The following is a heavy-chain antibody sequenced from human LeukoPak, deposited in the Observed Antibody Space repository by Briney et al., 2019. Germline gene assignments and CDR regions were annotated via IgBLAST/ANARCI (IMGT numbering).Heavy chain of an antibody. CDR2: INPNSGGT. CDR3: ASLSVFGVVTVDY. CDR1: GYTLTGYY. J-gene: IGHJ4*02. V-gene: IGHV1-2*02. D-gene: IGHD3-3*01. Sequence: GASVKVSCKASGYTLTGYYMHWVRQAPGQGLEWMGWINPNSGGTNYAQKFQGRVTMTRDTSISTAYMELSRLRSDDTAVYYCASLSVFGVVTVDYWGQGTLVTVSS.